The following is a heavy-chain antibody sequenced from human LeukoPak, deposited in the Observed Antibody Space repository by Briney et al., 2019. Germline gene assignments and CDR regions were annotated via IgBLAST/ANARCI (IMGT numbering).Heavy chain of an antibody. V-gene: IGHV1-69*05. CDR3: ARDSLQPTAMVTEADY. J-gene: IGHJ4*02. CDR1: GGTFSSYA. Sequence: ASAKVSCKASGGTFSSYAISWVRQAPGQGLEWMGRIIPIFGTANYAQKFQGRVTITTDESTSTAYMELSSLRSEDTAVYYCARDSLQPTAMVTEADYWGQGTLVTVSS. D-gene: IGHD5-18*01. CDR2: IIPIFGTA.